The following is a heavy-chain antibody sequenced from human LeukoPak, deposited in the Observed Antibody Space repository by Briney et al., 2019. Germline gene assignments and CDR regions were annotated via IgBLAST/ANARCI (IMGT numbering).Heavy chain of an antibody. CDR1: AGSISSSSYY. Sequence: PSETLSLTCTVSAGSISSSSYYWGWIRQPPGKGLEWIGSIYYSGSTYYNPSLKSRVTISVETSKNPFSLKLSRLSSEDTAVYYCAGPVVLGETTKDNWFDPWGQGTLVTVSS. D-gene: IGHD3-10*01. J-gene: IGHJ5*02. CDR3: AGPVVLGETTKDNWFDP. CDR2: IYYSGST. V-gene: IGHV4-39*07.